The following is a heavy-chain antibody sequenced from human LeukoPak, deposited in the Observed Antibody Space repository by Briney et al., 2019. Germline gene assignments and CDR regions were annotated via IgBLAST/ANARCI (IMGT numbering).Heavy chain of an antibody. Sequence: SETLSLTCTVSGGSVSSHFWSWILQPPGKGLEWIVYIYNSGITNYNPSLKSRVTMSVDTSKNQFSLMLRSVTAADTAVYYCARDHLPAGAPGYYTDVWGKGTTVTVSS. D-gene: IGHD4/OR15-4a*01. V-gene: IGHV4-59*02. CDR2: IYNSGIT. CDR3: ARDHLPAGAPGYYTDV. CDR1: GGSVSSHF. J-gene: IGHJ6*03.